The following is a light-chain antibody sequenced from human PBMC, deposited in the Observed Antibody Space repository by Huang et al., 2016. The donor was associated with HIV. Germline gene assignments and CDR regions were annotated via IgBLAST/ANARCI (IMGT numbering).Light chain of an antibody. CDR1: QCITNY. Sequence: IQLTQSPSSVSAFVGDRVAITCRASQCITNYVAWYQQKPGKAPKLLMYAASTLERGVPSRFSGSGSGTDFTLAISSLQPEDSATYYCQQFNSYPFIVGGGTKVEIK. J-gene: IGKJ4*01. V-gene: IGKV1-9*01. CDR3: QQFNSYPFI. CDR2: AAS.